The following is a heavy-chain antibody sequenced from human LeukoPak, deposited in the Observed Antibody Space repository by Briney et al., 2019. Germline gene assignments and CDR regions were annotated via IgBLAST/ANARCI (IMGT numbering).Heavy chain of an antibody. J-gene: IGHJ6*03. D-gene: IGHD5-18*01. Sequence: ASVEVSCKASGYTFTSYYMHWVRQAPGQGLEWMGIINPSGGSTSYAQKFQGRVTMTRDTSTSTVYMELSSLRSEDTAVYYCARGGYSYGFYYYYYYMDVWGKGTTVTVSS. V-gene: IGHV1-46*01. CDR3: ARGGYSYGFYYYYYYMDV. CDR1: GYTFTSYY. CDR2: INPSGGST.